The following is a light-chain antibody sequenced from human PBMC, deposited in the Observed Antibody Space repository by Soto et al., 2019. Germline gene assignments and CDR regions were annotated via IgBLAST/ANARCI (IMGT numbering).Light chain of an antibody. J-gene: IGKJ4*01. CDR2: AAS. V-gene: IGKV1-9*01. CDR1: QGISSY. CDR3: QQFNIYPPALT. Sequence: DIQLTQSPSFLSASVGDRVTITCRASQGISSYLAWYQQKPGKAPKLLIYAASTLQSGVPSRFSGSGSGTEFTLTSSSLQPEDFATYYCQQFNIYPPALTFGGGTQVEIK.